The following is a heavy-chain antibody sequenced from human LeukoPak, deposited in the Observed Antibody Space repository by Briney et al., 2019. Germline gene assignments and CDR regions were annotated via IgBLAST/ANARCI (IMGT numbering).Heavy chain of an antibody. J-gene: IGHJ4*02. Sequence: SETLSLTCTVSGCSISAISGGPDYWGWIRQPPGKGLEWIGSGHYSGNTYNPSLKSRVTISIDTSKNQFSLRVSSVTAADTAVYYCTSHGHHGDHDYWGQGNLVTVSS. CDR2: GHYSGNT. D-gene: IGHD2-21*02. CDR1: GCSISAISGGPDY. V-gene: IGHV4-39*01. CDR3: TSHGHHGDHDY.